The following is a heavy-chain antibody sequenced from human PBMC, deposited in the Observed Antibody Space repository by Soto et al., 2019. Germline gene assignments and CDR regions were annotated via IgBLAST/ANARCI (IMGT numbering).Heavy chain of an antibody. CDR2: ISDTGDNT. CDR1: GFTFSRSA. D-gene: IGHD1-26*01. J-gene: IGHJ5*02. V-gene: IGHV3-23*01. CDR3: AKDGATRAWFGP. Sequence: GGSLRLSCAASGFTFSRSAMNWVRQAPGKGLEWVSLISDTGDNTYYADSVKGRFTIFRDNSKSMLYLQMNSLRAEDTAVYYCAKDGATRAWFGPWGQGTLVTSPQ.